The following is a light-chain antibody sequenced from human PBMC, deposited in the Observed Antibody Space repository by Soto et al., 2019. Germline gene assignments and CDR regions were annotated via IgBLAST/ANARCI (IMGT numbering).Light chain of an antibody. CDR3: YSYAGRYTYV. Sequence: QASLTQPAAGSGSPGRSITISCTGTRSDVGSYNLVSWFQQQPGKAPKLISSEVNNRPSGVSNRFSGSKSCNTAYLTISGLQSEDEADYYCYSYAGRYTYVFGTGTKVSVL. CDR1: RSDVGSYNL. CDR2: EVN. V-gene: IGLV2-23*02. J-gene: IGLJ1*01.